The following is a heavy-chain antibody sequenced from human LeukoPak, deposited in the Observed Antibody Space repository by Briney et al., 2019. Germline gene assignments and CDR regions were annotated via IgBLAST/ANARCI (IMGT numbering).Heavy chain of an antibody. J-gene: IGHJ3*02. CDR1: GFTFSSYW. CDR3: ARDRDYYDSSGYSDAFDI. V-gene: IGHV3-7*04. CDR2: IKQDGSEK. Sequence: GGSLRLSCAASGFTFSSYWMSWVRQAPGKGLEWVANIKQDGSEKYYVDSVKGRFTISRDNAKNSLYLQMNSLRAEDTAVYYCARDRDYYDSSGYSDAFDIWGQGAMVTVSS. D-gene: IGHD3-22*01.